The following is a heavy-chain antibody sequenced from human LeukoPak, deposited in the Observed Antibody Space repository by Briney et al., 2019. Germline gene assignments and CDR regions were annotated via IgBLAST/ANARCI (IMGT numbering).Heavy chain of an antibody. CDR3: TTDFLGPHDYGAF. J-gene: IGHJ2*01. D-gene: IGHD4-17*01. V-gene: IGHV3-15*01. Sequence: GGSLRLSXAASGFTFSNAWMSWVRQAPRKGLEWVGRVKSKTDAGTTDYAAPVKGRFTISRDDSKNTLYLQMNSLKTEDTAVYYCTTDFLGPHDYGAFWGRGTLVTVSS. CDR1: GFTFSNAW. CDR2: VKSKTDAGTT.